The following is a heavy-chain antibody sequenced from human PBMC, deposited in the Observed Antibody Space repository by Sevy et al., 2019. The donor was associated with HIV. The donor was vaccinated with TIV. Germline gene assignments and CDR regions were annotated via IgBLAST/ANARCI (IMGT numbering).Heavy chain of an antibody. CDR3: ARDLGGYGGNSIDY. J-gene: IGHJ4*02. CDR2: MSAYNGNT. V-gene: IGHV1-18*01. Sequence: ASVKVSCKASGYTFTSYGMSWVRQAPGQGLEWMGWMSAYNGNTNYAQKLQGRVTMTTDTSTSTAYVELRSLRSDDTAIYYCARDLGGYGGNSIDYWGQGTLVTVSS. D-gene: IGHD2-21*02. CDR1: GYTFTSYG.